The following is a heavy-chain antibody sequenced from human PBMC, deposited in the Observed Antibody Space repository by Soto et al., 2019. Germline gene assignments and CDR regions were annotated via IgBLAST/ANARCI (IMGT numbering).Heavy chain of an antibody. CDR1: GVSVSSRGYY. Sequence: QLQLQESGPGLVKPSETLSLTCSVSGVSVSSRGYYWDWIRQPPGKGLEWIGSVAYSGSTYYNPSLKSRVTISEDRSKNAFSLKLDSMTAADTSVYSCARRRTNTDIRPPRGYYFDFWGLGILVTVSS. CDR3: ARRRTNTDIRPPRGYYFDF. V-gene: IGHV4-39*02. D-gene: IGHD3-10*01. CDR2: VAYSGST. J-gene: IGHJ4*02.